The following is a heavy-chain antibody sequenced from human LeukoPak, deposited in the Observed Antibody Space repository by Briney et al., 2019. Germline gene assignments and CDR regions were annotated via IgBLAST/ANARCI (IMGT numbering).Heavy chain of an antibody. Sequence: ASVKVSCKASGYTFISYGISWVRHAPGQGLEWMGWISGYNGNTNYAQKFQGRVTITADESTSTAYMELSSLRSEDTAVYYCARVTIFGVVFYYYGMDVWGQGTTVTVSS. D-gene: IGHD3-3*01. J-gene: IGHJ6*02. CDR2: ISGYNGNT. V-gene: IGHV1-18*01. CDR1: GYTFISYG. CDR3: ARVTIFGVVFYYYGMDV.